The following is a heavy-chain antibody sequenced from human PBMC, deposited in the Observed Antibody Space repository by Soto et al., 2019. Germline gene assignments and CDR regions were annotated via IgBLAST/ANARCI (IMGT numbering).Heavy chain of an antibody. CDR3: ARDQEDYYYGMDV. CDR2: IWYDGSNK. V-gene: IGHV3-33*01. Sequence: PGGSLRLSCAASGFTFSSYGMHWVRQAPGKGLEWVAVIWYDGSNKYYADSVKGRFTISRDNSKNTLYLQMNSLRAEDTAVYYCARDQEDYYYGMDVWGQGTTVTVYS. J-gene: IGHJ6*02. CDR1: GFTFSSYG.